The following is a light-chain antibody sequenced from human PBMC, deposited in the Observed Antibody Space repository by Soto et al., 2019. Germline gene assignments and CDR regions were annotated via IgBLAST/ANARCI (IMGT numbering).Light chain of an antibody. CDR3: QQRSNWPFLT. V-gene: IGKV3-11*01. CDR2: DAS. J-gene: IGKJ4*01. Sequence: EIVLTQSPATLSLSPGERATLSCRASQSVSSYLAWYQQKPGQAPRLLIYDASNRATGIPARFSGSGSGTDFTLTISSLEREDFAVYYCQQRSNWPFLTFGGGTKVEIK. CDR1: QSVSSY.